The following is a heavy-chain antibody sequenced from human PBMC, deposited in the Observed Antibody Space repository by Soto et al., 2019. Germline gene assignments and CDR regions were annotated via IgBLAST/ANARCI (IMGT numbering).Heavy chain of an antibody. Sequence: GGSLRLSCAASGFTFSSYAMHWVRQAPGKGLEWVAVISYDGSNKYYADSVKGRFTISRDNSKNTLYLQMNSLRAEDTAVYYCARVPKRLKEPIIAAAGTFGVGYWGQGTLVTVSS. CDR2: ISYDGSNK. V-gene: IGHV3-30-3*01. J-gene: IGHJ4*02. D-gene: IGHD6-13*01. CDR1: GFTFSSYA. CDR3: ARVPKRLKEPIIAAAGTFGVGY.